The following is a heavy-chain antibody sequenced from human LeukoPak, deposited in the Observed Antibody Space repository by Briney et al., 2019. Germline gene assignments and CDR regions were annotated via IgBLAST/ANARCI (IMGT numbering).Heavy chain of an antibody. D-gene: IGHD6-19*01. V-gene: IGHV4-4*02. CDR3: ARGGGWYEWYY. CDR2: SYHSGST. CDR1: GGSISSSNW. J-gene: IGHJ4*02. Sequence: SGTLSLTCTVSGGSISSSNWWSWLRQPPGAGLEWIGGSYHSGSTNYTRSLKSRDTISVDKSKNQFSRKLNSVTAADAAVYYGARGGGWYEWYYSGQGNLVTASS.